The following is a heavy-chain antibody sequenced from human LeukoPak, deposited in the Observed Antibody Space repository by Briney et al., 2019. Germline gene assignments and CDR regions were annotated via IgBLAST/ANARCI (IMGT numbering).Heavy chain of an antibody. Sequence: GSLRLSCAASGFTFSDYYMSWIRQAPGKGLEWVSYISSSGSTIYYADSVKGRFTISRDNAKNSLYLQMNSLRAEDTAVYYCARDQSSSGWGGSGTTKNAHWGQGTLVTVSS. D-gene: IGHD6-19*01. CDR1: GFTFSDYY. J-gene: IGHJ4*02. CDR3: ARDQSSSGWGGSGTTKNAH. CDR2: ISSSGSTI. V-gene: IGHV3-11*01.